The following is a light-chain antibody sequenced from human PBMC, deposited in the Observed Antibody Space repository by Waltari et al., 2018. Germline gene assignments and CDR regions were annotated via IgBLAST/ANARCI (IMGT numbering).Light chain of an antibody. CDR1: SGSLSTTSY. V-gene: IGLV8-61*01. CDR2: KAN. CDR3: ALYMGSGMWV. J-gene: IGLJ3*02. Sequence: QTVVTQEPSLSVSPGGTVTLTCALSSGSLSTTSYATWYQQTPGPAPRTLVYKANARSSGVPDRFSGSILGNTAALTIPGAQADDESDYYCALYMGSGMWVFGGGTRLTVL.